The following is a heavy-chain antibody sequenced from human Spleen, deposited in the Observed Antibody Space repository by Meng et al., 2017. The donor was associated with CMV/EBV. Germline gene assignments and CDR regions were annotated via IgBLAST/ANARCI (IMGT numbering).Heavy chain of an antibody. V-gene: IGHV3-30*02. CDR1: GFTFSSYA. J-gene: IGHJ4*02. CDR3: ARGGFQVRWKGLHF. Sequence: GESLKISCAASGFTFSSYAMHWVRQAPGKGLEWVAFIRYDGSNKHYADSVKGRFTISRDNAKNTLYLHMNSLRVDDSAVYYCARGGFQVRWKGLHFWGQGTLVTVSS. D-gene: IGHD1-1*01. CDR2: IRYDGSNK.